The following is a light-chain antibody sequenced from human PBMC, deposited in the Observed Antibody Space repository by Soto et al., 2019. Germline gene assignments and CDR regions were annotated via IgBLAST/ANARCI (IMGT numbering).Light chain of an antibody. J-gene: IGKJ1*01. CDR1: QSVSSSY. Sequence: EIVLTQSPGTLSLSPGERATLSCRSSQSVSSSYLAWYQQKPGQAPRLLIYDVSSRATGIPDRFSGSGSGTDFTLTISRLEPEDFAVDYWQQYGSSPTFGQGNKVEIK. V-gene: IGKV3-20*01. CDR2: DVS. CDR3: QQYGSSPT.